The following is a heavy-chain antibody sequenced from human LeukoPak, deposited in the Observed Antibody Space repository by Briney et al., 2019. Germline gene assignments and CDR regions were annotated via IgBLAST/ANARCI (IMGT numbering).Heavy chain of an antibody. D-gene: IGHD3-10*01. CDR3: TTDRLPRYYGSGSRVDY. J-gene: IGHJ4*02. CDR2: IKSKTDGGTT. V-gene: IGHV3-15*01. CDR1: GFTFSSYW. Sequence: GGSLRLSCAASGFTFSSYWMSWVRQAPGKGLEWVGRIKSKTDGGTTDYAAPVKGRFTISRDDSKNTLYLQMNSLKTEDTAVYYCTTDRLPRYYGSGSRVDYWGQGTLVTVSS.